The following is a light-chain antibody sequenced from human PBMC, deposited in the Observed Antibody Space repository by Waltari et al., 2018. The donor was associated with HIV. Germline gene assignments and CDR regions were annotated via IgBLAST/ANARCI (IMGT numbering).Light chain of an antibody. Sequence: DIQMTQSPSSLSASVGDRVTITGQASQDISNCLNWYQQEPGKAPKLLIYDASNLQTGVTSMFSGSGSGTDFTFTISGLQPEDIATYYCQPYERLPITFVQGTRLEIK. CDR3: QPYERLPIT. J-gene: IGKJ5*01. V-gene: IGKV1-33*01. CDR1: QDISNC. CDR2: DAS.